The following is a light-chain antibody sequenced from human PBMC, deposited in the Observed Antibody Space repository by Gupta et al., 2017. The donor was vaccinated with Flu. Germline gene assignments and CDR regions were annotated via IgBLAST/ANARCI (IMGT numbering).Light chain of an antibody. CDR1: QSLLHSNGYNY. Sequence: DIVMTQSPLSLPVTPGEPASISCRSSQSLLHSNGYNYLDWYLQKPGQSPQLLIYLGSNRASGVPDRFSGSGLGTDFTLKISRVEAEDVGVYYCMQALQTPITFGQEIRLEIK. CDR3: MQALQTPIT. J-gene: IGKJ5*01. V-gene: IGKV2-28*01. CDR2: LGS.